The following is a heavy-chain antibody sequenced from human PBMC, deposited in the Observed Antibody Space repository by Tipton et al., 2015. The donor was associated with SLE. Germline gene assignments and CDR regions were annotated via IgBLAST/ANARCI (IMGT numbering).Heavy chain of an antibody. J-gene: IGHJ5*02. D-gene: IGHD2-2*01. Sequence: TLSLTCTVSGFSISSGYYWGWIRQPPGKGLEWIGMIYHSGSTYYNPSFKSHITMSVDTSKNQFSLKVNPVTAADTAVYYCARSGGLVPASMVWFDPWGQGTLVTVSS. CDR2: IYHSGST. V-gene: IGHV4-38-2*02. CDR1: GFSISSGYY. CDR3: ARSGGLVPASMVWFDP.